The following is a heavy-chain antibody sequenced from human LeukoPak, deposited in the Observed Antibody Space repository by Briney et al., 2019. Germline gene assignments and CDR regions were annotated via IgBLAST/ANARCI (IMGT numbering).Heavy chain of an antibody. V-gene: IGHV3-21*01. J-gene: IGHJ4*02. CDR3: ATDSTYYYDSGSSGPHFFDY. D-gene: IGHD3-10*01. Sequence: GGSLRLSCAASGFTFSDYSMTWVRQAPGKGLEWVSIISSTSSSIYYVDSVKGRFTISRDNAKNSLYLQLNSLRAEDTAVYYCATDSTYYYDSGSSGPHFFDYWGQGTLVTVSS. CDR2: ISSTSSSI. CDR1: GFTFSDYS.